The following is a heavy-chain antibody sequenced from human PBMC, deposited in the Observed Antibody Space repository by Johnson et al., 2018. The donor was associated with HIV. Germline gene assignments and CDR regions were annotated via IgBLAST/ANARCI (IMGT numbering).Heavy chain of an antibody. CDR1: GFTFSSYW. D-gene: IGHD1-26*01. CDR2: VSGSGGST. CDR3: VRDRSTYSGSYYGWDAFAL. J-gene: IGHJ3*01. Sequence: VQLVESGGGVVQPGGSLRLSCAASGFTFSSYWMSWVRQAPGKGLEWVSGVSGSGGSTYYADSVKGRFTISRDNSKNTLYLQMNSLRAEDTAVYYCVRDRSTYSGSYYGWDAFALWGQGTMVTVSS. V-gene: IGHV3-23*04.